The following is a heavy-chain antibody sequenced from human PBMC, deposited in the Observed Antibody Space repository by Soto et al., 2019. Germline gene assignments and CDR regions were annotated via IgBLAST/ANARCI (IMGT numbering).Heavy chain of an antibody. J-gene: IGHJ4*02. CDR1: GYTFTSYY. CDR3: ARVSGNRVESSYFDY. V-gene: IGHV1-46*03. CDR2: INPSGGST. D-gene: IGHD3-3*01. Sequence: GASVKVSCKASGYTFTSYYMHWVRQSPGQGLEWMGIINPSGGSTSYAQKFQGRVTMTRDTSTSTVYMELSSLRSEDTAVYYCARVSGNRVESSYFDYWGQGTLVTVSS.